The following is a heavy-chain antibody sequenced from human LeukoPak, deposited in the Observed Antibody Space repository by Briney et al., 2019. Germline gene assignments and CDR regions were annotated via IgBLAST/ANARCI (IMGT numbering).Heavy chain of an antibody. V-gene: IGHV3-48*03. D-gene: IGHD2-2*01. CDR1: GFTFSSYE. Sequence: GGSLRLSCAASGFTFSSYEMNWVRQAPGKGLEWVSYISSSGSTIYYADSVKGRFTISRDNAKNSLYLQMNSLRAEDTAVYYCARQSVVSVVPAADFDYWGQGTLVTVSS. CDR3: ARQSVVSVVPAADFDY. J-gene: IGHJ4*02. CDR2: ISSSGSTI.